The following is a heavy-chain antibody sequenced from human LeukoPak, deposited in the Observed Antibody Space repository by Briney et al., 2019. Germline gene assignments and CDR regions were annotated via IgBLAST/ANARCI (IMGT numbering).Heavy chain of an antibody. Sequence: GGSLRLSCAAPGFTFPSYAMSWVRQAPGKGLEWVSSIGENDRRTYYADSVKGRFIISRDNSKSTLYLQMNSLRAEDTAVYYCAKDPSWYNWKFSGDYWGLGTLVTVSS. CDR2: IGENDRRT. CDR1: GFTFPSYA. J-gene: IGHJ4*02. V-gene: IGHV3-23*01. D-gene: IGHD1-20*01. CDR3: AKDPSWYNWKFSGDY.